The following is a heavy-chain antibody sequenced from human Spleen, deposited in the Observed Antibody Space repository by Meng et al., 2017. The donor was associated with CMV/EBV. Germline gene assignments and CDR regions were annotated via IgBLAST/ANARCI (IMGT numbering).Heavy chain of an antibody. CDR3: ARDEGIAAAGTPFGNAFDI. D-gene: IGHD6-13*01. Sequence: GGSLRLSCAASGFTVSSNYMSWVRQAPGKGLEWVSVIYSGGSTYYADSVKGRFTISRDNSKNTLYLQMNSLRAEDTAVYYCARDEGIAAAGTPFGNAFDIWGQGTMVTVSS. J-gene: IGHJ3*02. V-gene: IGHV3-53*01. CDR2: IYSGGST. CDR1: GFTVSSNY.